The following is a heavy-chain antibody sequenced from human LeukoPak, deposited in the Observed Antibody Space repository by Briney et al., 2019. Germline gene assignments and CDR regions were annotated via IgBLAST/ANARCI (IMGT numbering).Heavy chain of an antibody. D-gene: IGHD1-26*01. Sequence: SETLSLTCTVSGGSISSSSYYWGWIRQPPGKGLEWIGSIYYSGSTYYNPSLKSRVTISVDTSKNQFSLKLSSVTAADTAVYYCARQMPSDIVGASLTDYYFDYWGQGTLVTVSS. CDR1: GGSISSSSYY. CDR2: IYYSGST. J-gene: IGHJ4*02. V-gene: IGHV4-39*01. CDR3: ARQMPSDIVGASLTDYYFDY.